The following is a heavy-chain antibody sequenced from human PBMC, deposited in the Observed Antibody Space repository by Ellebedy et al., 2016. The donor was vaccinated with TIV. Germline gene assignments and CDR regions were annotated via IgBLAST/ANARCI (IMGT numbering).Heavy chain of an antibody. CDR3: VRDLTNPVTGDY. CDR2: IIPIFGTA. J-gene: IGHJ4*02. CDR1: GGTFSSYA. D-gene: IGHD4-11*01. V-gene: IGHV1-69*06. Sequence: AASVKVSCKASGGTFSSYAISWVRQPPGQGLEWMGGIIPIFGTANYAQQFQGRVTITGDTSISTVYMELSSLRSDDTAIYYCVRDLTNPVTGDYWGQGTLVFVSS.